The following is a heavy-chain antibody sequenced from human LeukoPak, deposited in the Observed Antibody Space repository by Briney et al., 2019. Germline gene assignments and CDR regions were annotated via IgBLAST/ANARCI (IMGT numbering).Heavy chain of an antibody. V-gene: IGHV4-34*01. J-gene: IGHJ5*02. CDR3: TGRVVVAARNWFDP. Sequence: SSETLSLTCAVYGGSFSGYYWSWIRQPPGKGLEWIGEINHSGSINYNPSLKSRVTISVDTSKNQFSLKLSSVTAADTAVYYCTGRVVVAARNWFDPWGQGTLVTVSS. CDR1: GGSFSGYY. CDR2: INHSGSI. D-gene: IGHD2-15*01.